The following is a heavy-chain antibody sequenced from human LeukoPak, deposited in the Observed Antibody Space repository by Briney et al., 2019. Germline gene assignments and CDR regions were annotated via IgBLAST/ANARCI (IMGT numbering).Heavy chain of an antibody. CDR1: GYTFTGYY. J-gene: IGHJ1*01. V-gene: IGHV1-2*02. CDR2: INPNSGGT. D-gene: IGHD3-22*01. CDR3: ARDISDYYDSSGYLREYFQH. Sequence: GASVKVSCKTSGYTFTGYYMHWVRQAPGQGLEWMGWINPNSGGTNYAQKFQGRVTMTRDTSISTAYMELSRLRSDDTAVYYCARDISDYYDSSGYLREYFQHWGQGTLVTVSS.